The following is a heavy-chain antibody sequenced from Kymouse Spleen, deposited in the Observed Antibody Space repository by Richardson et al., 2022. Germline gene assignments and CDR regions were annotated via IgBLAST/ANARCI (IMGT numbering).Heavy chain of an antibody. CDR2: IWYDGSNK. Sequence: QVQLVESGGGVVQPGRSLRLSCAASGFTFSSYGMHWVRQAPGKGLEWVAVIWYDGSNKYYADSVKGRFTISRDNSKNTLYLQMNSLRAEDTAVYYCARDRGGSYPLLGMDVWGQGTTVTVSS. J-gene: IGHJ6*02. V-gene: IGHV3-33*01. CDR1: GFTFSSYG. D-gene: IGHD1-26*01. CDR3: ARDRGGSYPLLGMDV.